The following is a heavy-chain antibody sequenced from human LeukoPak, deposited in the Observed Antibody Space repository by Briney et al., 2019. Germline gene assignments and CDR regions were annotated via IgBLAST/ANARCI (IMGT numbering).Heavy chain of an antibody. CDR1: GYTFTGYY. CDR3: ARDMFGSGNYRQ. D-gene: IGHD3-10*01. CDR2: INPNSGGT. J-gene: IGHJ4*02. V-gene: IGHV1-2*02. Sequence: ASVTVSCKASGYTFTGYYMHWVRQAPGQGLEWMGWINPNSGGTNYAQKFQGRVTMTRDTSISTAYMELSRLRSDDTAVYYCARDMFGSGNYRQWGQGTLVTVSS.